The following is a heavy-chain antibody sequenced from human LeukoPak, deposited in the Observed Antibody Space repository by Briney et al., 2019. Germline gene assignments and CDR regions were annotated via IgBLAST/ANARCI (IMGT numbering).Heavy chain of an antibody. D-gene: IGHD3-16*02. CDR1: GYTFTGYY. Sequence: ASVKVSCKASGYTFTGYYMHWVRQAPGQGLEWMGWINSNSGGTNYAQKFQGRVTMTRDTSISTAYMELSRLRSNDTAVYYCARGPYDYVWGSYRPGYYFDYWGQGTLVTVSS. CDR3: ARGPYDYVWGSYRPGYYFDY. V-gene: IGHV1-2*02. CDR2: INSNSGGT. J-gene: IGHJ4*02.